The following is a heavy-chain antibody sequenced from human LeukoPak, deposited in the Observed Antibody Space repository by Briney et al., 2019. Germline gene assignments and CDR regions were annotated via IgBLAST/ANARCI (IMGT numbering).Heavy chain of an antibody. CDR1: GYSFTSYW. J-gene: IGHJ3*02. CDR2: IYPGDSDT. V-gene: IGHV5-51*01. D-gene: IGHD3-3*01. Sequence: GESLKISCKGSGYSFTSYWIGWVRQMPGKGLEWMGIIYPGDSDTRYSPSFQGQVTISADKSISTAYLQWSSLKASDTAMYYCARSPFWSGYYRIGDAFDIWGQGTMVTVSS. CDR3: ARSPFWSGYYRIGDAFDI.